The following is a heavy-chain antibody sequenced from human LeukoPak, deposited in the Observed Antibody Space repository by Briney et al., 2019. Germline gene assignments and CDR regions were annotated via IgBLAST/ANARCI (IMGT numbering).Heavy chain of an antibody. CDR2: IKQDGSEK. CDR1: GFTFSNYW. Sequence: PGGSLRLSCAASGFTFSNYWMTWVRQAPGKGLEWVANIKQDGSEKYYVDSVKGRFTISRDNAKNSLYLQMNSLRAEDTAPYYCAREDQPRGTFDYWGQGILVTVSS. D-gene: IGHD2-15*01. J-gene: IGHJ4*02. V-gene: IGHV3-7*05. CDR3: AREDQPRGTFDY.